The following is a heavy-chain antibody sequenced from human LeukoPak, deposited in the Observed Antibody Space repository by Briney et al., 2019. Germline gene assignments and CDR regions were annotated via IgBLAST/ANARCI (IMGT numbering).Heavy chain of an antibody. CDR3: AGSFGVVIIDYYMDV. CDR1: GFTFSSYW. V-gene: IGHV3-74*01. J-gene: IGHJ6*03. CDR2: INSDGSST. Sequence: PGGSLRLSCAASGFTFSSYWMHWVRQAPGKGLVWVSRINSDGSSTSYADSVKGRFTISRDNAKNTLYLQMNSLRAEDTAVYYCAGSFGVVIIDYYMDVWGKGTTVTVSS. D-gene: IGHD3-3*01.